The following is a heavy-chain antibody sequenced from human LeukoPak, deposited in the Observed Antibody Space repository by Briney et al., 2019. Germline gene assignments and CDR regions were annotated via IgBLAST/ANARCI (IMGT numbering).Heavy chain of an antibody. CDR3: ARSESSSLPHDY. J-gene: IGHJ4*02. D-gene: IGHD5/OR15-5a*01. CDR2: IYYSGST. Sequence: PSETLSLTCTVSGGSINYYYCTWIRQPPGKGLEWLGYIYYSGSTNYNPSLKSRITISVDTSRNQFSLKLSSVTAADTAVYYCARSESSSLPHDYWGQGKLVTVSS. V-gene: IGHV4-59*01. CDR1: GGSINYYY.